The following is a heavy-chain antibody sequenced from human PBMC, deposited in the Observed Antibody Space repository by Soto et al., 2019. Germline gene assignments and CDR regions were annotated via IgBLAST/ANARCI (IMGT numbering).Heavy chain of an antibody. Sequence: PGGSLRLSCAASGFTFSSYGMHWVRQAPGKGLEWVAVISYDGSNKYYADSVKGRFTISRDNSKNTLYLQMNSLRAEDTAVYYCAKDRNYDFWSGYYSSDYYYYMDVWGKGTTVTVSS. CDR2: ISYDGSNK. V-gene: IGHV3-30*18. CDR1: GFTFSSYG. CDR3: AKDRNYDFWSGYYSSDYYYYMDV. J-gene: IGHJ6*03. D-gene: IGHD3-3*01.